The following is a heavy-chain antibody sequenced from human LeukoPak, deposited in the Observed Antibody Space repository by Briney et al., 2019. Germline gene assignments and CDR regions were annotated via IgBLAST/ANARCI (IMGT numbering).Heavy chain of an antibody. V-gene: IGHV3-23*01. CDR1: GFTFSSSA. D-gene: IGHD1-26*01. CDR3: AKGQRWESPHYLDS. J-gene: IGHJ4*02. CDR2: ISASGGST. Sequence: GGSLRLSCAASGFTFSSSAMSWVRQVPGKGLEWVSGISASGGSTYYADSVRGRFTISRDNSKNTLYVQMNSLRDEDTAVYYCAKGQRWESPHYLDSWGQGTLVTVSS.